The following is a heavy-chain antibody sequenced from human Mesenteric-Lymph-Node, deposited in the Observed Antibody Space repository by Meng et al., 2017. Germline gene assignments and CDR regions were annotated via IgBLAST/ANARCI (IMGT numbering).Heavy chain of an antibody. D-gene: IGHD2-15*01. Sequence: ASVKVSCKASGYSFTSSDINWVRQATGQGLQWMGWINPNTDATTYAQKFQGRVTMTRDTSISTAYLQWSSLKASDTAMYYCARHGLTGCRDGRCYTSFYYYGMDVWGQGTTVTVSS. V-gene: IGHV1-8*01. CDR2: INPNTDAT. CDR3: ARHGLTGCRDGRCYTSFYYYGMDV. CDR1: GYSFTSSD. J-gene: IGHJ6*02.